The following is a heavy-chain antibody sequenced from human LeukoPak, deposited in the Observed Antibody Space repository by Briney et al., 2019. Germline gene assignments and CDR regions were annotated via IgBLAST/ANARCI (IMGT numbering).Heavy chain of an antibody. CDR3: ARDSLLRYYFDY. D-gene: IGHD4-17*01. CDR1: GFTFSNYS. J-gene: IGHJ4*02. V-gene: IGHV3-7*01. Sequence: PGGSLRLSCAASGFTFSNYSMSWVRQAPGKGLEWVANIKQDGSEKYYVDSVKGRFTISRDNAKNSLYLQMNSLRAEDTAVYYCARDSLLRYYFDYWGEGTLVTVSS. CDR2: IKQDGSEK.